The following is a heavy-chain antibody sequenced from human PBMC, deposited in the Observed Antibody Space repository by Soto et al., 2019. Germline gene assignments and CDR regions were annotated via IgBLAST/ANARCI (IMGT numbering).Heavy chain of an antibody. CDR3: ARGFPHVLLWFGESLGWFDP. CDR2: INHSGST. Sequence: PSETLSLTCAVYGGSFSGYYWSWIRQPPGKGPEWIGEINHSGSTNYNPSLKSRVTISVDTSKNQFSLKLSSVTAADTAVYYCARGFPHVLLWFGESLGWFDPWGQGTLVTVSS. V-gene: IGHV4-34*01. CDR1: GGSFSGYY. J-gene: IGHJ5*02. D-gene: IGHD3-10*01.